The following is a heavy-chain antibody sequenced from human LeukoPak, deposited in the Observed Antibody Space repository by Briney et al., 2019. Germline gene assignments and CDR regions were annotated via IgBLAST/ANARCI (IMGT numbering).Heavy chain of an antibody. Sequence: GGTLRLSCAASGLTFSSYAMSWARQAPGKGLEGGTAISGSGGSTYYADSVKGRYTISRDNSKHTLYLQMNSLRAEDTAVYYCAKGGDSYRSSYFDYWGQGTLVTVSS. J-gene: IGHJ4*02. CDR3: AKGGDSYRSSYFDY. D-gene: IGHD5-18*01. CDR1: GLTFSSYA. V-gene: IGHV3-23*01. CDR2: ISGSGGST.